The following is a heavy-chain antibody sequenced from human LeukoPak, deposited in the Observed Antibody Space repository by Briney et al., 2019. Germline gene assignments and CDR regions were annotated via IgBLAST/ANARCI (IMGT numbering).Heavy chain of an antibody. D-gene: IGHD3-10*01. CDR1: GGALSSSSFW. Sequence: SETLSLTCTVSGGALSSSSFWSGWIRQPPGKGLGWIGGIYYSGVSYDNQSLKSRVTISVDTSKNQFSLNLNSVTAADTAFYCASDRIWFGESTNEYWGQGTLVTVSS. V-gene: IGHV4-39*01. CDR3: ASDRIWFGESTNEY. J-gene: IGHJ4*02. CDR2: IYYSGVS.